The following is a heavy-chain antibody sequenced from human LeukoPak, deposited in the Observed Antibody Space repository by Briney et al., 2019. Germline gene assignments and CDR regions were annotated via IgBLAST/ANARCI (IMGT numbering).Heavy chain of an antibody. V-gene: IGHV4-61*02. D-gene: IGHD3-22*01. CDR2: IYTSGST. Sequence: PSETLSLTCTVSGGSISSGSYYWNWIRQPAGKGLEWIGRIYTSGSTNYNPSLKSRVTISVDTSKNQFSLKLSSVTAADTAVYYCARDSPNYYDRSGYYTESPFDSWGQGTLVTVSS. J-gene: IGHJ4*02. CDR1: GGSISSGSYY. CDR3: ARDSPNYYDRSGYYTESPFDS.